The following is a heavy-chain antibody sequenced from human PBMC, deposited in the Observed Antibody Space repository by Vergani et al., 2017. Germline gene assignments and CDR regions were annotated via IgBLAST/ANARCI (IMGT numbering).Heavy chain of an antibody. J-gene: IGHJ3*02. CDR3: ARDVVDIVVVPAARAFDI. D-gene: IGHD2-2*01. Sequence: EVQLVESGGGLVKPGGSLRLSCAASGFTFSSYSMNWVRQAPGKGLEWVSSISSSSSYIYYADSVKGRFTISRDNAKNSLYLQMNSLRAEDTAVYYCARDVVDIVVVPAARAFDIWGQGTMVTVSS. V-gene: IGHV3-21*01. CDR2: ISSSSSYI. CDR1: GFTFSSYS.